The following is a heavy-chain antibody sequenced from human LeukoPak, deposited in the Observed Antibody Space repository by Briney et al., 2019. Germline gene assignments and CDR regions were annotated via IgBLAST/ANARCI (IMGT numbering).Heavy chain of an antibody. CDR3: VKDLNGTWSFDY. Sequence: GGSLRLSCSASGFTFSAYFMRWVRQAPGKGLEYVSSISSNEYDTYYADSVKGRFTISRDNSKNTLFLQMSSLRAEDTAVYYCVKDLNGTWSFDYWGQGTLVTVSS. CDR2: ISSNEYDT. D-gene: IGHD2-8*01. CDR1: GFTFSAYF. V-gene: IGHV3-64D*06. J-gene: IGHJ4*02.